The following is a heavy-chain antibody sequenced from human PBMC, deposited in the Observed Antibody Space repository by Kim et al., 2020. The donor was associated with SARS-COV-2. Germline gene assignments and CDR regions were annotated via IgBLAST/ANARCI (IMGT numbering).Heavy chain of an antibody. V-gene: IGHV1-3*01. CDR1: GYTFTKYT. CDR3: ARDLGSSWTDY. Sequence: ASVKVSCKTSGYTFTKYTMHWVRQSPGQRLEWMGWINAGNGNTKYSQKFQDRVTISRDTSAITAYMYLSSLRSEDTAVYYCARDLGSSWTDYWGQGTLVTVSS. J-gene: IGHJ4*02. CDR2: INAGNGNT. D-gene: IGHD6-13*01.